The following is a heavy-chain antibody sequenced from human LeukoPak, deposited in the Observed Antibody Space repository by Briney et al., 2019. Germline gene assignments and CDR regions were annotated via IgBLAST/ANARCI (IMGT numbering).Heavy chain of an antibody. CDR2: ISSDGITT. J-gene: IGHJ3*01. CDR3: ARMEVA. CDR1: EFTFSSSW. Sequence: GGSLSLSFAAPEFTFSSSWIHWFRKVPGKGLVWVSRISSDGITTNYADSVKGRFTISRDNAKNTAQMNSLRAEDTAVYYCARMEVAWGQGTIVTVSS. V-gene: IGHV3-74*01. D-gene: IGHD3-3*01.